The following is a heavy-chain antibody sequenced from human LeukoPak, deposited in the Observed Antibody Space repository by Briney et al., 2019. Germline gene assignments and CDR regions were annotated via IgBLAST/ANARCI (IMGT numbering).Heavy chain of an antibody. Sequence: SETLSLTCTVSGGSISSYYWSWLRQPPGKGVEWIWYMYYSGGTNYNPSLKSPVTISVDTSKNQFSLKLSSVTAADTAVYYCVRQQLAANWFHPWGQGTLVTVSS. CDR3: VRQQLAANWFHP. J-gene: IGHJ5*02. CDR1: GGSISSYY. V-gene: IGHV4-59*01. D-gene: IGHD6-13*01. CDR2: MYYSGGT.